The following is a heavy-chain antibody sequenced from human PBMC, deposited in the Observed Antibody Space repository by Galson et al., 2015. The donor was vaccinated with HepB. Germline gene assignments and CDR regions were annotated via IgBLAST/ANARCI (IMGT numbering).Heavy chain of an antibody. Sequence: SVKVSCKASGGTFSSYAISWVRQAPGQGLEWMGGIIPIFGTANYAQKFQGRATITADESTSTAYMELSSLRSEDTAVYYCARGLGDDVVVPAAIVSSYMDVWGKGTTVTVSS. J-gene: IGHJ6*03. D-gene: IGHD2-2*01. CDR1: GGTFSSYA. CDR2: IIPIFGTA. CDR3: ARGLGDDVVVPAAIVSSYMDV. V-gene: IGHV1-69*13.